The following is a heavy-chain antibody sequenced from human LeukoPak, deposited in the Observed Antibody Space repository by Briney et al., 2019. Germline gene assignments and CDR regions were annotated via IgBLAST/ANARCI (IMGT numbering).Heavy chain of an antibody. V-gene: IGHV4-59*01. CDR3: ASHTTGIDPAFDP. CDR1: GGSISSYY. Sequence: SETLSLTCTVSGGSISSYYWSWIRQPPGKGLEWIGYIYYSGSTNYNPSLKSRVTISVDTSKNQFSLKLSSVTAADTAVYYCASHTTGIDPAFDPWGQGTLVTVSS. D-gene: IGHD1-1*01. J-gene: IGHJ5*02. CDR2: IYYSGST.